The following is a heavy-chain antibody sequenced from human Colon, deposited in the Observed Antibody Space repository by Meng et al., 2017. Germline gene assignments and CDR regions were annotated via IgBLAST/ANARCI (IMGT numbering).Heavy chain of an antibody. CDR1: CGAMYSSDW. CDR2: IFHSGST. D-gene: IGHD3-3*01. J-gene: IGHJ4*02. CDR3: AAIFGLGPGY. V-gene: IGHV4-4*02. Sequence: QVQLQESGPGLVKPAGTLSLTCDVSCGAMYSSDWWSWVRQPPGKGLEWIAEIFHSGSTNYKSSLKSRATISVDRSKNQFSLKLNSVTAADTAVYYCAAIFGLGPGYWGQGTLVTVSS.